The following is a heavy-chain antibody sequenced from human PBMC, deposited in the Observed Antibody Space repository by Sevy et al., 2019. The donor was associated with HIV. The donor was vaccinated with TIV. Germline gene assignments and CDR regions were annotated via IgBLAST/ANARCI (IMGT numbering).Heavy chain of an antibody. CDR2: IIGSGGGP. CDR3: AKRYSGTMAPHYFYYGLDV. Sequence: GGSLSPSFAPSGFPFPTNPWPGVAKPQGKGFQWSSPIIGSGGGPYYADSVEARFTISRDNSKSTLYLQMNSLTPEDTAVYYCAKRYSGTMAPHYFYYGLDVWGQGTTVTVSS. CDR1: GFPFPTNP. J-gene: IGHJ6*02. V-gene: IGHV3-23*01. D-gene: IGHD5-12*01.